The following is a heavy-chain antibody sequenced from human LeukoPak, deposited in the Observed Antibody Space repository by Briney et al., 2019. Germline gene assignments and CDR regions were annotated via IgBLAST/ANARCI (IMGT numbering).Heavy chain of an antibody. J-gene: IGHJ4*02. CDR3: ARDKGGVYYYDSSGYFDY. CDR2: IYYSGST. CDR1: GGSISSYY. D-gene: IGHD3-22*01. V-gene: IGHV4-59*01. Sequence: SETLSLTCTVSGGSISSYYWSWIRQPPGKGLEWIGYIYYSGSTNYNPSLKSRVTISVDTSKNQFSLRLSSVTAADTAVYYCARDKGGVYYYDSSGYFDYWGQGTLVTVSS.